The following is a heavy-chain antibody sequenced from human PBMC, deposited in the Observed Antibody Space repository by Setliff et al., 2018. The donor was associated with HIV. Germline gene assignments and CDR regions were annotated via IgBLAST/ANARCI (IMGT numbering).Heavy chain of an antibody. CDR2: IYHSGST. Sequence: SETLSLTCTVSSSSIRSGGYYWNWIRQHPGKGLEWIGYIYHSGSTYYNPSLKSRVTISVDTSKNQFSLKLSSVTAADTAMYYCARDRVAGRNWGSHYFDSWGQGMLVTVSS. V-gene: IGHV4-31*03. D-gene: IGHD7-27*01. J-gene: IGHJ4*02. CDR1: SSSIRSGGYY. CDR3: ARDRVAGRNWGSHYFDS.